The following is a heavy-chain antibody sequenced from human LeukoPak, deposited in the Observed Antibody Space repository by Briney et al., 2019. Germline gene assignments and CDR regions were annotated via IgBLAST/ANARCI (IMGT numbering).Heavy chain of an antibody. CDR3: AKHLGYTTSHTDY. V-gene: IGHV3-23*01. CDR1: GFTFSSYA. J-gene: IGHJ4*02. D-gene: IGHD6-13*01. CDR2: LSGSGIST. Sequence: GGSLRLSCAASGFTFSSYAMTWVRQAPGKGLEWVSALSGSGISTYYADSVKGRFTISRDNSKNTLYLQLNSLRAEDTAIYYCAKHLGYTTSHTDYWGQGTLVTVSS.